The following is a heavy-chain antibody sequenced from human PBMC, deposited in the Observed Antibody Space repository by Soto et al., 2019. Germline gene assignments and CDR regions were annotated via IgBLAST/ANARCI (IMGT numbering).Heavy chain of an antibody. CDR3: ARDSGYSSSWSAEYFQH. CDR2: ISSSSSYI. V-gene: IGHV3-21*01. J-gene: IGHJ1*01. D-gene: IGHD6-13*01. CDR1: GFTFSSYS. Sequence: PGGSLRLSCAASGFTFSSYSMNWVRQAPGKGLEWVSSISSSSSYIYYADSVKGRFTISRDNAKNSLYLQMNSLRAEDTAVYYCARDSGYSSSWSAEYFQHWGQGTLVTVSS.